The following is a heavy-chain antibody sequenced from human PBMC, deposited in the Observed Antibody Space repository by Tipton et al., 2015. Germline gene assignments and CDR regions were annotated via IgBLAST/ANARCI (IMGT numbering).Heavy chain of an antibody. Sequence: SLRLSCAASGFTFSSYWMHWVRQAPGKGLEWVALIWFDGSDKYYADSVKGRFTISRDNSKNTVSLQMNSLRAEDTAVYYCARASPGILAGPDYWGRGTLVTVSS. CDR2: IWFDGSDK. V-gene: IGHV3-33*08. D-gene: IGHD3-9*01. J-gene: IGHJ4*02. CDR3: ARASPGILAGPDY. CDR1: GFTFSSYW.